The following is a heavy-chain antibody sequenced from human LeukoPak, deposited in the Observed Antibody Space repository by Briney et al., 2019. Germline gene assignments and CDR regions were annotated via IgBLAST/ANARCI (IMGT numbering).Heavy chain of an antibody. CDR1: GGSISSYY. CDR3: ARLPSRDGYDY. V-gene: IGHV4-59*01. Sequence: SSETLSLTCTVSGGSISSYYWSWIRQPPGKGLEWIGYIYYSGSTNYNPSLKSRVTISVDTPKNQFSLKLSSVTAADTAVYYCARLPSRDGYDYWGQGPLVTVSS. J-gene: IGHJ4*02. CDR2: IYYSGST. D-gene: IGHD5-24*01.